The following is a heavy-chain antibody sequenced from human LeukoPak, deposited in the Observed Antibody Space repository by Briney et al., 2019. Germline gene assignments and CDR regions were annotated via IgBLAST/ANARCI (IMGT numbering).Heavy chain of an antibody. CDR2: ISYDGSNK. Sequence: GGSLRLSCAASGFTFSSYAMHWVRQAPGKGLEWVAVISYDGSNKYYADSVKGRFTISRDNSKNTLYLQMNSLRAEDTAVYYCARDSSSSQPERFQHWGQGTLVTVSS. CDR1: GFTFSSYA. CDR3: ARDSSSSQPERFQH. D-gene: IGHD6-6*01. J-gene: IGHJ1*01. V-gene: IGHV3-30-3*01.